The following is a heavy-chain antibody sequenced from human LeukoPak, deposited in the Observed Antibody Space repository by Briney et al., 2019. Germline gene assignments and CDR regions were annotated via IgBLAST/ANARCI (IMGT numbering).Heavy chain of an antibody. CDR2: INPSGGST. CDR1: GYTFTSYY. J-gene: IGHJ6*02. D-gene: IGHD2-2*02. V-gene: IGHV1-46*01. CDR3: ARGEIVVVPAAITDYYYGMDV. Sequence: ASVKVSCKASGYTFTSYYMHWVRQAPGQGLEWMGIINPSGGSTSYAQKFQGRVTMTRDTSTSTVYMELSSLRSEDTAVYYCARGEIVVVPAAITDYYYGMDVWGQGTTVTVSS.